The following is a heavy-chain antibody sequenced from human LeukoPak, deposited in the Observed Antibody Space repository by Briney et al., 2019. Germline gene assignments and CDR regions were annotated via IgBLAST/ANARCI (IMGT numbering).Heavy chain of an antibody. Sequence: GGSLRLSSAASGFTFSSYGMHWVRQAPGKGLEWVSGISWNSGSIGYADSVKGRFTISRDNAKNSLYLQMNSLRAEDTALYYCAKDGYGSGSFMGLFDYWGQGTLVTVSS. CDR1: GFTFSSYG. V-gene: IGHV3-9*01. CDR3: AKDGYGSGSFMGLFDY. D-gene: IGHD3-10*01. J-gene: IGHJ4*02. CDR2: ISWNSGSI.